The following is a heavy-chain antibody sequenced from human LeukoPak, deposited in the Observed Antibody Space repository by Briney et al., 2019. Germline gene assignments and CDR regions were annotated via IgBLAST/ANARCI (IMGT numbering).Heavy chain of an antibody. Sequence: GGSLRLSCAASGFTFSDYYMSWLRQAPGKGLEGVSYISSSGNTIYYADSVKGRFTISRDNAKNSLYLQMNSLRAEDTAVYYCARATYYYYMDVWGKGTTVTISS. J-gene: IGHJ6*03. CDR2: ISSSGNTI. V-gene: IGHV3-11*01. CDR3: ARATYYYYMDV. CDR1: GFTFSDYY.